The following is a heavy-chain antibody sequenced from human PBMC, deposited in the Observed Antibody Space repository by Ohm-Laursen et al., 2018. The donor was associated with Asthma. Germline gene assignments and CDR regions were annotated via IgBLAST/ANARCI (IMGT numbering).Heavy chain of an antibody. Sequence: SLRLSCTASGFTFSSYAMHWVRQAPGKGLEWVAVISYDGSNKYYADSVKGRFTISRDNSKNTLYLQMNSLRAEDTAVYYCAREGRYCSSTSCYHFYYYYGMDVWGQGTTVTVSS. V-gene: IGHV3-30-3*01. CDR1: GFTFSSYA. D-gene: IGHD2-2*01. CDR3: AREGRYCSSTSCYHFYYYYGMDV. CDR2: ISYDGSNK. J-gene: IGHJ6*02.